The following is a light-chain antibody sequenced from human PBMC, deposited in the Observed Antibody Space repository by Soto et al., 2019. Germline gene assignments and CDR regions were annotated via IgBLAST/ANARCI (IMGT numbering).Light chain of an antibody. CDR1: QSISSY. Sequence: DIPMTQSPSSLSASVGDRVTITCRASQSISSYLNWYQQKPGKAPKLLIYAASNLQTGVPSRFSGSGSGTDFTLTISSLQPEDFATYYCQQRVTFGPGTKVDIK. CDR2: AAS. J-gene: IGKJ3*01. CDR3: QQRVT. V-gene: IGKV1-39*01.